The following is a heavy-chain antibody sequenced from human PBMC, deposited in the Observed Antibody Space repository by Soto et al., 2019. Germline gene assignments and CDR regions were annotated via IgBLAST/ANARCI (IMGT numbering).Heavy chain of an antibody. CDR1: GGSISHYY. D-gene: IGHD6-6*01. CDR2: IYYNGRT. Sequence: SETLSLTCTVSGGSISHYYWSWIRQLLGRGLEWIGYIYYNGRTNYNPSLKSRVTISVDTSKNQFSLRLSSVTAADTAVYFCARDYVIAPRPGRLGFGYWGQGTLVTVSS. CDR3: ARDYVIAPRPGRLGFGY. J-gene: IGHJ4*02. V-gene: IGHV4-59*01.